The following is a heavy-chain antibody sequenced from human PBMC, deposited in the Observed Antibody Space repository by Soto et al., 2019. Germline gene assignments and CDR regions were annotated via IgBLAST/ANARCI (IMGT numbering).Heavy chain of an antibody. D-gene: IGHD3-9*01. V-gene: IGHV3-33*01. CDR1: GYTFSSYA. CDR3: ARGILNGGKWLDP. CDR2: IWYDGSEK. J-gene: IGHJ5*02. Sequence: GGSLRLSCAASGYTFSSYAVHWVRQAPGRGLEWVAIIWYDGSEKYYADSVKGRFTISRDNSRNTLYLQMNSLRVEDTARYYCARGILNGGKWLDPWGQGTLVTVSS.